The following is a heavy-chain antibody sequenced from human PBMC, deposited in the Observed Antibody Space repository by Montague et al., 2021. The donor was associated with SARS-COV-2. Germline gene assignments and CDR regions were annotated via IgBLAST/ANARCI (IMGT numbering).Heavy chain of an antibody. V-gene: IGHV6-1*01. D-gene: IGHD6-19*01. CDR2: TYYRSKWYS. Sequence: CAISGDSVASHSATWGGNTQHPSTALELLGRTYYRSKWYSDYAPSVRGRLTVNPDASKNEFSLELNYVTPEDTAVYYCVRYSGWFYFDFWGQGTLVTVSS. CDR3: VRYSGWFYFDF. CDR1: GDSVASHSAT. J-gene: IGHJ4*02.